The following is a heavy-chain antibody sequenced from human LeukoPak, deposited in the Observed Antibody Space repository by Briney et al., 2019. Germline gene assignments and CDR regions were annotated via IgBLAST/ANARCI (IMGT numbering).Heavy chain of an antibody. Sequence: ASVKVSCKASGGTFSSYAISWVRQAPGQGLEWMGGIIPIFGTANYAQKFQGRVTITADESTSTAYMELSSLRSEDTAVYYCARVVRYYYDPLAYYYYYYMDVWGKGTTVTVSS. V-gene: IGHV1-69*13. CDR2: IIPIFGTA. CDR3: ARVVRYYYDPLAYYYYYYMDV. CDR1: GGTFSSYA. J-gene: IGHJ6*03. D-gene: IGHD3-22*01.